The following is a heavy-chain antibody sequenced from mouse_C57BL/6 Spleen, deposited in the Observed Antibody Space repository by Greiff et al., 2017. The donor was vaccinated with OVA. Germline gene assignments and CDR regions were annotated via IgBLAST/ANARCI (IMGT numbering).Heavy chain of an antibody. CDR1: GFNIKNTY. CDR2: IDPANGNT. Sequence: EVQGVESVAELVRPGASVKLSCTASGFNIKNTYMHWVKQRPEQGLEWIGRIDPANGNTKYAPKFQGKATITADTSSNTAYLQLSSLTSEDTAIYYCASFDGYYDYFDYWGQGTTLTVSS. J-gene: IGHJ2*01. CDR3: ASFDGYYDYFDY. D-gene: IGHD2-3*01. V-gene: IGHV14-3*01.